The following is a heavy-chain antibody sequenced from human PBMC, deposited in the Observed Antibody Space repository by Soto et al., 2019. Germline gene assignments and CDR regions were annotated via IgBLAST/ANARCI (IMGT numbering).Heavy chain of an antibody. CDR1: GGSISSSSYY. V-gene: IGHV4-39*01. Sequence: QLQLQESGPGLVKPSETLSLTCTVSGGSISSSSYYWGWIRQPPGKGLEWIGSIYYSGSTYYNPSLQSRVTISVDTSKNQFSLKLSSVTAADTAVYYCVTVWFWESQHWGQGTLVTVSS. J-gene: IGHJ1*01. D-gene: IGHD3-10*01. CDR3: VTVWFWESQH. CDR2: IYYSGST.